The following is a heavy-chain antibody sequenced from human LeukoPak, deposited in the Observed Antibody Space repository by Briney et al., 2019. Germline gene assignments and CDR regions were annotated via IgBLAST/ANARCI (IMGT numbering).Heavy chain of an antibody. V-gene: IGHV3-48*04. Sequence: GGSLRLSCETAAVTFSSFSVNWVRQAPGKWLEWLSYISSSSRSKYYADSVKGRFIVSRDNAKNSLYLQMDSLRAEDTALYYCASQSSGSCTRAPDFWGQGTLVTVSS. CDR1: AVTFSSFS. D-gene: IGHD1-26*01. J-gene: IGHJ4*02. CDR2: ISSSSRSK. CDR3: ASQSSGSCTRAPDF.